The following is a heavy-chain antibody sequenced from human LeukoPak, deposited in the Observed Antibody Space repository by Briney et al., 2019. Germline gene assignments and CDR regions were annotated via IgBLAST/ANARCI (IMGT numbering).Heavy chain of an antibody. CDR1: DTSINTYY. D-gene: IGHD3-22*01. Sequence: PSETLSLTCTVSDTSINTYYWSWIRQPAGKGLEWIGHIYTTGTTNYNPSLKSRVTMDTSKNQFSLKLSSVTAADTAVYYCARDWGRDYYDSSGYNWFDPWGQGTLVTVSS. J-gene: IGHJ5*02. CDR3: ARDWGRDYYDSSGYNWFDP. CDR2: IYTTGTT. V-gene: IGHV4-4*07.